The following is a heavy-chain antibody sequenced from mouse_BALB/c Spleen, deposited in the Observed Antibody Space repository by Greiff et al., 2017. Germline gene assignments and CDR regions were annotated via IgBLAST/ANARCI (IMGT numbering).Heavy chain of an antibody. J-gene: IGHJ4*01. CDR2: INPYNGDT. D-gene: IGHD2-14*01. CDR3: GRSDYRYPYAMDY. CDR1: GYSFTGYF. V-gene: IGHV1-37*01. Sequence: VQLKESGPELVKPGASVKISCKASGYSFTGYFMNWVKQSHGKSLEWIGRINPYNGDTFYNKKFKGKATLTVDKSSSTAHMELLSLTSEDSAVYYCGRSDYRYPYAMDYWGQGTSVTVSS.